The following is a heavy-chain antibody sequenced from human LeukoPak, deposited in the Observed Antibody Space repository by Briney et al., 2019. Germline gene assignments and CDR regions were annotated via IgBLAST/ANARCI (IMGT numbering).Heavy chain of an antibody. D-gene: IGHD3-22*01. V-gene: IGHV1-46*03. Sequence: GASVKVSCKASGYTFTSYYMHWVRQAPGQGLEWRGIINPSGGSTSYAQKFQGRVTMTRDTSTSTVYMELSSLRSEDTAVYYCALPFRYYDSSGYYHDAFDIWGQGTMVTVSS. CDR1: GYTFTSYY. J-gene: IGHJ3*02. CDR2: INPSGGST. CDR3: ALPFRYYDSSGYYHDAFDI.